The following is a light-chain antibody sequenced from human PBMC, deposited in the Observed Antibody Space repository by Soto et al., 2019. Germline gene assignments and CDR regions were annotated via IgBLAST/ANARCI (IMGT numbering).Light chain of an antibody. CDR2: DAS. J-gene: IGKJ2*01. CDR1: QSIDNW. V-gene: IGKV1-5*01. CDR3: LHCNGYPYT. Sequence: DIQMTQSPSPLSASIGDRVTITCRASQSIDNWLAWYQQKPGKAPQLLVYDASRVKTGVPSRFSDSGSGTEFTLTINSLQADDSATYFCLHCNGYPYTFGPGTKVEIK.